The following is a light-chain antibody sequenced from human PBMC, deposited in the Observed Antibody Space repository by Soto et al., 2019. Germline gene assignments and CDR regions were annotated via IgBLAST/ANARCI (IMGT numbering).Light chain of an antibody. CDR2: GAS. CDR1: QSVSSH. CDR3: QQYGHSLWT. Sequence: EIVMTQSPATLSVSPGEGATVSCRASQSVSSHLAWYQHKPGQAPRLLFYGASTRATGIPARFSGSGSGTDFTLTISRLEPEDYAVYYCQQYGHSLWTFGQGTKVDIK. J-gene: IGKJ1*01. V-gene: IGKV3-15*01.